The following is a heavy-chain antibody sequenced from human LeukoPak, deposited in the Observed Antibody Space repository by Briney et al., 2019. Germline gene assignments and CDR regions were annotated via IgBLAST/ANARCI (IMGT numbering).Heavy chain of an antibody. CDR1: GGSISSYY. V-gene: IGHV4-59*13. CDR3: ARLTNYGSGNYYNDY. Sequence: SEALSLTCTVSGGSISSYYWSWIRQPPGKGREWIGDIHYSGSTSYNPSLRSRVTISVDTSKNQFSLKLNSVTAADTAVYYCARLTNYGSGNYYNDYWGQGTLVTVSS. CDR2: IHYSGST. J-gene: IGHJ4*02. D-gene: IGHD3-10*01.